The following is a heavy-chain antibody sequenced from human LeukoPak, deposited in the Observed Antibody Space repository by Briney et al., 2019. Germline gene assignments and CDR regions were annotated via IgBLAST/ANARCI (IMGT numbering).Heavy chain of an antibody. CDR1: GFTFSNYV. J-gene: IGHJ4*02. CDR2: IDANAVGT. CDR3: AKRVQYDDSHYCIFDY. V-gene: IGHV3-23*01. Sequence: PGGSLRLSCAASGFTFSNYVMNWVRRAPGKGLEWVSTIDANAVGTYYADSVKGRFTISRDNSKNTLYLQMSSLRAEDTAVYYCAKRVQYDDSHYCIFDYWGQGTLVTVSS. D-gene: IGHD3-22*01.